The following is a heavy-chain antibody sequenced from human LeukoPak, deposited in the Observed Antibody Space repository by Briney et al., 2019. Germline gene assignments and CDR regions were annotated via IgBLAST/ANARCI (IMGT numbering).Heavy chain of an antibody. V-gene: IGHV3-48*03. CDR1: GFTFSSYE. CDR2: ISSSGSTI. CDR3: AKDLSSGWAYYFDY. D-gene: IGHD6-19*01. J-gene: IGHJ4*02. Sequence: GGSLRLSCAASGFTFSSYEMNWVRQAPGKGLEWVSYISSSGSTIYYADSVKGRFTISRDNAKNSLYLQMNSLRAEDTAVYYCAKDLSSGWAYYFDYWGQGTLVTVSS.